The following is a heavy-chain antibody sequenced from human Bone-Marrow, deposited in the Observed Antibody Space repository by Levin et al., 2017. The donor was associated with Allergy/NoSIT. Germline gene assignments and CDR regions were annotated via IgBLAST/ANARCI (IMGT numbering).Heavy chain of an antibody. D-gene: IGHD6-13*01. CDR2: IYYSGST. CDR3: ARESYSSSWQFDY. V-gene: IGHV4-59*01. J-gene: IGHJ4*02. Sequence: SETLSLTCTVSGGSISSYYWSWIRQPPGKGLEWIGYIYYSGSTNYNPSLKSRVTISVDTSKNQCSLKLSSVTAADTAVYYCARESYSSSWQFDYWGQGTLVTVSS. CDR1: GGSISSYY.